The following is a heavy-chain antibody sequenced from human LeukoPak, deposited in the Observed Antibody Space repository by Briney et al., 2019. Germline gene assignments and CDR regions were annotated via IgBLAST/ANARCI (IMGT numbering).Heavy chain of an antibody. CDR2: IYYSGST. J-gene: IGHJ6*03. V-gene: IGHV4-61*01. Sequence: SQTLSLTCTVSGGSISSGSYYWSWIRQPPGKGLEWIGYIYYSGSTNYNPSLKSRVTISVDTSKNQFSLKLSSVTAADTAVYYCARAGPPVSPFYYYYYMDVWGKGTTVTVSS. CDR3: ARAGPPVSPFYYYYYMDV. CDR1: GGSISSGSYY.